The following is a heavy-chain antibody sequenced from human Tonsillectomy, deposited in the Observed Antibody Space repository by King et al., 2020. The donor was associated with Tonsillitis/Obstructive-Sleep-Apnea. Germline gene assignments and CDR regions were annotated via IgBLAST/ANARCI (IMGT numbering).Heavy chain of an antibody. V-gene: IGHV3-7*01. D-gene: IGHD3-10*01. CDR2: IKGDGSEK. Sequence: VQLVESGGDLVQPGGSLRLSCAASGFTFKNYWMTWVRQAPGTGLEWVANIKGDGSEKHYVDSVKGRFTISRDNAKNSMYLLMNSLRAEDTAVYYCARDSTYVAGDYYYDAFDIWGQGTTITVSS. J-gene: IGHJ3*02. CDR1: GFTFKNYW. CDR3: ARDSTYVAGDYYYDAFDI.